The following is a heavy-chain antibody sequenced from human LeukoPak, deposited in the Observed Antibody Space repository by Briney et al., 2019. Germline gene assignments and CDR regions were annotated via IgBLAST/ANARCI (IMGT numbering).Heavy chain of an antibody. CDR1: GFTFSTYA. V-gene: IGHV3-20*04. CDR2: INWNGGST. Sequence: GGSLRLSCEASGFTFSTYAMHWVRQAPGKGLEWVSGINWNGGSTGYADSVKGRFTISRDNAKNSLYLQMNSLRAEDTALYYCARVPYFYDSSDYYYTYYYYYMDVWGKGTTVTVSS. D-gene: IGHD3-22*01. J-gene: IGHJ6*03. CDR3: ARVPYFYDSSDYYYTYYYYYMDV.